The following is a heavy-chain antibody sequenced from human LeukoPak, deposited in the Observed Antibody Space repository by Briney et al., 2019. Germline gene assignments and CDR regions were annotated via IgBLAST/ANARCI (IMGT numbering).Heavy chain of an antibody. D-gene: IGHD3-22*01. J-gene: IGHJ5*02. V-gene: IGHV4-34*01. CDR1: GGSFSGYY. CDR3: ARADNSSGHRDWFDP. Sequence: SETLSLTCAVYGGSFSGYYWSWIRQPPGKGLEWIGEINHSGSTNYNPSLKSRVTISVDTSKNQFSLKLSSVTVADTAVYYCARADNSSGHRDWFDPWGQGTLVTVSS. CDR2: INHSGST.